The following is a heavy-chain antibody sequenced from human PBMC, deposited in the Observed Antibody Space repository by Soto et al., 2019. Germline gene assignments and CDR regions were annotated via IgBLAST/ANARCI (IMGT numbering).Heavy chain of an antibody. CDR1: GYAFSSYW. Sequence: GESLKISCQGSGYAFSSYWIAWVRQMPGKGLEWMGIIYPGDSDTRYSPSFQGQVTISVDKSITTAYLQWSSLKASDTAMYYCAGGYCTGTIWDPWFGPWGQGTLVTVSS. CDR3: AGGYCTGTIWDPWFGP. J-gene: IGHJ5*02. CDR2: IYPGDSDT. D-gene: IGHD2-8*02. V-gene: IGHV5-51*01.